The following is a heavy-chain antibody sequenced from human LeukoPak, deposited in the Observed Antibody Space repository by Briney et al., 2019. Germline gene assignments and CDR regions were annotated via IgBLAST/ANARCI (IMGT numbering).Heavy chain of an antibody. D-gene: IGHD2-2*01. J-gene: IGHJ3*02. Sequence: PSETLSLTCAVNGGSFSGYSWSWIRQPPAKGLEWIGEINHSGSTKYNPSLKSRVTISVDTSKKQLSQELSSMTAADTAVYYCARGYCSSTSCYGAAFDIWGQGTMVTVSS. CDR3: ARGYCSSTSCYGAAFDI. CDR1: GGSFSGYS. CDR2: INHSGST. V-gene: IGHV4-34*01.